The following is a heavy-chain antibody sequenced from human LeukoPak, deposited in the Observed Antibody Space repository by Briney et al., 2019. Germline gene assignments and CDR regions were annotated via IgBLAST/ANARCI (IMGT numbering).Heavy chain of an antibody. CDR1: GVSISSNLW. J-gene: IGHJ4*02. Sequence: PSETLSLTCAVSGVSISSNLWWTRARQPPGKGLEWIAEIHHSGSINYNPSLKSRVTIAVDKAKNQFSLNLNSVTAADTAVYYCARGGDRSFDYWGQGTLVTVSS. CDR2: IHHSGSI. V-gene: IGHV4-4*02. D-gene: IGHD3-10*01. CDR3: ARGGDRSFDY.